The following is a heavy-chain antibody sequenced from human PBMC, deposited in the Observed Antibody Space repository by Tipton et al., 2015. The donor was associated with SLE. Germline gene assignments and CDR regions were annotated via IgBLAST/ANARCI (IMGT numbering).Heavy chain of an antibody. CDR1: GGSISGGGYY. CDR3: ARAIGVHYFNV. D-gene: IGHD3-16*01. CDR2: IYDSASS. J-gene: IGHJ4*02. Sequence: TLSLTCTVSGGSISGGGYYWTWIRHHPGTGLEWLGYIYDSASSYYNPSLKSRGTISVDTSKNQVSLKLTSMTAADTAVYYCARAIGVHYFNVWGQGTLVTVSS. V-gene: IGHV4-31*03.